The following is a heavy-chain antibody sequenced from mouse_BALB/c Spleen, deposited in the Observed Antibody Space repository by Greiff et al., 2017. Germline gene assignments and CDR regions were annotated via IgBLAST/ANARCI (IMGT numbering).Heavy chain of an antibody. CDR1: GFSITTGNSS. D-gene: IGHD1-1*01. CDR2: IYYSGTI. Sequence: DVQLQESGPGLVKPSQTVSLTCTVTGFSITTGNSSWSWIRQFPGHKLEWIGYIYYSGTITYNPSLTSRTTITRDTSKNQFFLEMNSLTAEDTATYYCARDYGCSFDYWGQGTTLTVSS. CDR3: ARDYGCSFDY. J-gene: IGHJ2*01. V-gene: IGHV3-5*02.